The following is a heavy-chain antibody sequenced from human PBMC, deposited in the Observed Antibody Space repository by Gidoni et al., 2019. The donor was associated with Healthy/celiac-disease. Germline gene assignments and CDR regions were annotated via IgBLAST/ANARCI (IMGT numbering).Heavy chain of an antibody. CDR1: GFTFSSYA. Sequence: EVQLLESGGGLVQPGGSLRLSCAASGFTFSSYAMSWFRQAPGKVLEWVSAISGGGGSTYYADSVKGRFTISRDNSKNTLYLQMNSLRAEDTAVYYCAIGAAAGTNDYWGQGTLVTVSS. CDR2: ISGGGGST. CDR3: AIGAAAGTNDY. J-gene: IGHJ4*02. D-gene: IGHD6-13*01. V-gene: IGHV3-23*01.